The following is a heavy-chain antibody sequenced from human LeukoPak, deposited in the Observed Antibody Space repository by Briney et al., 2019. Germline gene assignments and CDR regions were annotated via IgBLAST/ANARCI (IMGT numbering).Heavy chain of an antibody. D-gene: IGHD3-10*01. CDR2: ISWNSRSI. Sequence: PGGSLRLSCAASGFTFDKNAMHWVRHAPGKGLEWVSGISWNSRSIAYADSVKGRFTISRDNAKKSLYLEMNSLRSEDTALYYCAKDYVGSGSLNYYMDVWGKGTTVTVSS. CDR3: AKDYVGSGSLNYYMDV. V-gene: IGHV3-9*01. J-gene: IGHJ6*04. CDR1: GFTFDKNA.